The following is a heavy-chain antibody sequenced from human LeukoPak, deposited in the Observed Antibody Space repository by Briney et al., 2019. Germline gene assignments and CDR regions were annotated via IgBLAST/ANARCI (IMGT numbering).Heavy chain of an antibody. Sequence: SQTLSLTCAVSGGSISSGGYSWSWIRQPPGKGLEWIGYIYHSGSTYYNPSLKSRVTISVDTSKNQFSLKLSSVTAADTAVYYCARGEWLRFDAFDIWGQGTMVTVSS. J-gene: IGHJ3*02. CDR2: IYHSGST. V-gene: IGHV4-30-2*01. D-gene: IGHD5-12*01. CDR3: ARGEWLRFDAFDI. CDR1: GGSISSGGYS.